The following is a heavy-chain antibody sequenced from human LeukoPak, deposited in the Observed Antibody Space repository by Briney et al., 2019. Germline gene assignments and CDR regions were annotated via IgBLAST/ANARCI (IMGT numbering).Heavy chain of an antibody. CDR3: AREGSEGLDY. D-gene: IGHD1-14*01. V-gene: IGHV4-59*01. CDR1: GGSISSYY. Sequence: SETLSLTCTVSGGSISSYYWSWIRQPPGKGLEWIGYTYYSGSTNYNPSLKSRVTISVDTSKNQFSLKLSSVTAADTAVYYCAREGSEGLDYWGQGTLVTVSS. CDR2: TYYSGST. J-gene: IGHJ4*02.